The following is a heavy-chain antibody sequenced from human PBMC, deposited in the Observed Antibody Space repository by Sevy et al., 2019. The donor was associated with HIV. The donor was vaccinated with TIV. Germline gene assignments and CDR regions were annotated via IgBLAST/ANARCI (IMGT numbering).Heavy chain of an antibody. Sequence: SETLSLTCTVSGGSISSYYWSWIRQPPGKGLEWIGYIYYSGSTNYNPSLTSRVTISLDTSKKQFSLKLSSVTAADTAVYYCARGDLLYYFDYWGQGTLVTVSS. CDR3: ARGDLLYYFDY. V-gene: IGHV4-59*01. CDR2: IYYSGST. CDR1: GGSISSYY. J-gene: IGHJ4*02.